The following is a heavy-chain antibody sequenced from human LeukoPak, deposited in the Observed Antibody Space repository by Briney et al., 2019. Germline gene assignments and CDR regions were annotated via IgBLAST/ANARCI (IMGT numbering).Heavy chain of an antibody. D-gene: IGHD6-19*01. V-gene: IGHV3-11*01. CDR1: GFPFSVYC. CDR2: ISSSGRTI. CDR3: AREGGKQAVAGKRDYYGMDV. J-gene: IGHJ6*02. Sequence: PGGSLRLSCAASGFPFSVYCMRWIPQARGKGLEWVSYISSSGRTIYYADSVKGRFTISRDNAKNSLYLQMNSLRAEDTAVYYCAREGGKQAVAGKRDYYGMDVWGQGNTVTVSS.